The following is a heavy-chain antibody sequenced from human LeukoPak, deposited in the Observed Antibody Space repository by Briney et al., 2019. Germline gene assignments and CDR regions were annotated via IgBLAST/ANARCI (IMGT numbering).Heavy chain of an antibody. CDR3: AKDHYYDILTGLDY. D-gene: IGHD3-9*01. CDR2: IIWNSGSI. Sequence: SLRLSCAASGFTFDYYAMHWVRQAPGKGLEWVSGIIWNSGSIGYADSVKGRFTISRDNAKNSLYLQMNSLRAEDTALYYCAKDHYYDILTGLDYWGQGTLVTVSS. CDR1: GFTFDYYA. V-gene: IGHV3-9*01. J-gene: IGHJ4*02.